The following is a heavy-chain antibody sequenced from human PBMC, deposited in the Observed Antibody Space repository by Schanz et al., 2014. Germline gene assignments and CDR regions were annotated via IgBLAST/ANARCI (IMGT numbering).Heavy chain of an antibody. CDR2: LSGSGGST. CDR1: GFTFSSYA. Sequence: EVQLVESGGGLVQPGGSLRLSCAASGFTFSSYAMSWVRQAPGKGLEWVSALSGSGGSTYYADSVKGRFTITRDNSKNTLYLHMNPLRPKDRVVYYCAEVSSRSDSVRGPTAIDYWGQGTLVTVSS. J-gene: IGHJ4*02. V-gene: IGHV3-23*04. CDR3: AEVSSRSDSVRGPTAIDY. D-gene: IGHD2-2*01.